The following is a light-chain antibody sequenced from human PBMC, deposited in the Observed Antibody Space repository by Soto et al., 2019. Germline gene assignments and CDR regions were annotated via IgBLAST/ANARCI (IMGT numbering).Light chain of an antibody. V-gene: IGKV3-15*01. CDR1: QSVSSN. J-gene: IGKJ1*01. CDR2: GAS. CDR3: HQYNNWPPWT. Sequence: EIVMTQSPATLSVSPGERATLSCRASQSVSSNLAWYQQKPGQAPRLLIYGASTRATGIPARISGSGSGTEFTLTISSLQSEEFAVCYCHQYNNWPPWTFGQGTKVEIK.